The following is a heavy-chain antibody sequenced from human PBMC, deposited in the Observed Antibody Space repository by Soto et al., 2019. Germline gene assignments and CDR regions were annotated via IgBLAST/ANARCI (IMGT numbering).Heavy chain of an antibody. CDR1: GYNFDGYW. J-gene: IGHJ4*02. Sequence: GESLKISCKGSGYNFDGYWLASVRQMPGKGLELMGIIYPSDSDTRYRPSFQGQVTISADKSISSAYLQWSSLRASETAMYYCARGGVSSRTFDYWGQRSPVTVS. V-gene: IGHV5-51*01. CDR3: ARGGVSSRTFDY. D-gene: IGHD3-3*01. CDR2: IYPSDSDT.